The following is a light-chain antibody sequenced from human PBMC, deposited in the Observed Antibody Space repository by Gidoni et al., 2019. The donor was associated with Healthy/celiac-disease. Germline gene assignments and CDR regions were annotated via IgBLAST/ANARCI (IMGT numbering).Light chain of an antibody. Sequence: DIVMPQSPLSLPVTPGEPASISCRSSQSLLDSNGYKYLDWYLQKPGQSPQLLIYLGSNRASGVPDRFSGSGSGTDFTLKISRVEAEDVGVYYCMQALQTPLTFGGGTKVEIK. CDR2: LGS. CDR3: MQALQTPLT. V-gene: IGKV2-28*01. CDR1: QSLLDSNGYKY. J-gene: IGKJ4*01.